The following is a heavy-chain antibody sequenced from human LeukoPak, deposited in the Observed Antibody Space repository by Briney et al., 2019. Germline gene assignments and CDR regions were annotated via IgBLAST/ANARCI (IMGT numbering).Heavy chain of an antibody. Sequence: PGGSLRLSCAASGFTFSSHGMHWVRQAPGKGLEWVAVISYDENNKYYGDSVKGRFTIARDNSKNTLYLQMNSLRAEDTAVYYCAKDQQQLAYPFDYWGQGALVTVSS. J-gene: IGHJ4*02. CDR2: ISYDENNK. V-gene: IGHV3-30*18. CDR1: GFTFSSHG. CDR3: AKDQQQLAYPFDY. D-gene: IGHD1-1*01.